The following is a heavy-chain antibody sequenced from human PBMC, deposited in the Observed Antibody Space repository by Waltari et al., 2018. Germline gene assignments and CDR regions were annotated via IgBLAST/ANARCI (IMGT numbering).Heavy chain of an antibody. CDR3: ARGGLGLPVLAVDY. V-gene: IGHV1-8*01. J-gene: IGHJ4*02. CDR1: GYTFTSYD. Sequence: GYTFTSYDINWVRQATGQGLEWMGWMNPNSGNTGYAQKFQGRVTMTRNNSISTAYMELSSLRSEDTDVYYCARGGLGLPVLAVDYWGQGTLVTVSS. CDR2: MNPNSGNT. D-gene: IGHD3-3*01.